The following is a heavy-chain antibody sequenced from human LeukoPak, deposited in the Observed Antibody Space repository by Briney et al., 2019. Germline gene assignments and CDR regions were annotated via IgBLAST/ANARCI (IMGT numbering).Heavy chain of an antibody. Sequence: PGGSLRLSCAASGFTFSSYGMHWVRQAPGKGLEGVAFIRYDGSNKYYADSVKGRFTISRDNSKNTLYLQMNSLRAEDTAVYYCAKDRGSSWYSEYFQHWGQGTLVTVSS. V-gene: IGHV3-30*02. CDR3: AKDRGSSWYSEYFQH. J-gene: IGHJ1*01. D-gene: IGHD6-13*01. CDR1: GFTFSSYG. CDR2: IRYDGSNK.